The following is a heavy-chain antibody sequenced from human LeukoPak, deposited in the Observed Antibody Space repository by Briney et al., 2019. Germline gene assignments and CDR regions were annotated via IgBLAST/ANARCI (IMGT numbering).Heavy chain of an antibody. CDR2: IRYDGSNK. J-gene: IGHJ4*02. Sequence: QPGGSLRLSCAASGFTFSSYGMHWVRQAPGKGLERVSFIRYDGSNKYYADSVKGRFTISRDNSKNTLYLQMNSLRAEDTAVYYCAKESVWFGESNPFDYWGQGTLVTVSS. CDR1: GFTFSSYG. D-gene: IGHD3-10*01. CDR3: AKESVWFGESNPFDY. V-gene: IGHV3-30*02.